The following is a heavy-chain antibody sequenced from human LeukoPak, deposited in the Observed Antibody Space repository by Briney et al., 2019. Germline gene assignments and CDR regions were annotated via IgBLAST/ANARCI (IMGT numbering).Heavy chain of an antibody. D-gene: IGHD6-19*01. CDR2: ISSSSSYI. CDR3: AKDRAWSSGWWINDIDY. V-gene: IGHV3-21*01. CDR1: GFTFSSYS. J-gene: IGHJ4*02. Sequence: PGGSLRLSCAASGFTFSSYSMNWVRQAPGKGLEWVSSISSSSSYIYYADSVKGRFTISRDNAKNTLYLQMNSLRAEDTAVYYCAKDRAWSSGWWINDIDYWGQGTLVTVSS.